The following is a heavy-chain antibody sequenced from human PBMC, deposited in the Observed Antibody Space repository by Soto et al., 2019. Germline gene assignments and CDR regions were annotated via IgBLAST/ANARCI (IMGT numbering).Heavy chain of an antibody. Sequence: PGGSLRLSCAASGFTFSSYAMSWVRQAPGKGLEWVSAISGSGGSTYYADSVKGRFTISRDNSKNTLYLQMNSLRAEDTAVYYCAKDLTLYYWIGYFDYWGQGTLVTVSS. D-gene: IGHD1-1*01. J-gene: IGHJ4*02. V-gene: IGHV3-23*01. CDR2: ISGSGGST. CDR1: GFTFSSYA. CDR3: AKDLTLYYWIGYFDY.